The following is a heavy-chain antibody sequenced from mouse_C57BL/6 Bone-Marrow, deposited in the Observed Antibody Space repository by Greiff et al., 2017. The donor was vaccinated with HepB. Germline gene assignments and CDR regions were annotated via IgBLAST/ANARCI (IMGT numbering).Heavy chain of an antibody. J-gene: IGHJ4*01. CDR1: GFTFSSYA. D-gene: IGHD1-1*01. CDR2: ISSGGDYI. Sequence: EVKLMESGEGLVKPGGSLKLSCAASGFTFSSYAMSWVRQTPEKRLEWVAYISSGGDYIYYADTVKGRFTISRDNARNTLYLQMSSLKSEDTAMYYCTREGYYYGSSDPYYAMDYWGQGTSVTVSS. CDR3: TREGYYYGSSDPYYAMDY. V-gene: IGHV5-9-1*02.